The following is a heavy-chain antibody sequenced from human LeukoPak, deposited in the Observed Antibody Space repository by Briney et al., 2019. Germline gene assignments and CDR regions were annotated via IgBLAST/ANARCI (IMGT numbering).Heavy chain of an antibody. CDR3: ARLIGGGSYYGAYYFDY. D-gene: IGHD1-26*01. Sequence: PSQTLSLTCTVSGGSISSGSYYWSWIRQPAGKGLEWIGRIYTSGSTNYNPSLKSRATISVDTSKNQFSLKLSSVTAADTAVYYCARLIGGGSYYGAYYFDYWGQGTLVTVSS. J-gene: IGHJ4*02. CDR2: IYTSGST. CDR1: GGSISSGSYY. V-gene: IGHV4-61*02.